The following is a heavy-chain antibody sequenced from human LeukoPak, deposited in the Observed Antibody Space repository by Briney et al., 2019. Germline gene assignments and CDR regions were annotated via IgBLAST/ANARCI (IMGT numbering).Heavy chain of an antibody. V-gene: IGHV4-59*01. CDR2: IYYSGST. D-gene: IGHD3-10*01. CDR1: GGSISSYY. J-gene: IGHJ5*02. Sequence: SETLSLACTVSGGSISSYYWSWIRQPPGKGLEWIGYIYYSGSTNYNPSLKSRVTISVDTSKNQFSLKLSSVTAEDTAVYYCAGRFGELYNWFDPWGQGTLVTVSS. CDR3: AGRFGELYNWFDP.